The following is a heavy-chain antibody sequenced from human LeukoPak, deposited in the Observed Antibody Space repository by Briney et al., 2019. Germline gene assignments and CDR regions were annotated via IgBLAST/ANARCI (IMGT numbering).Heavy chain of an antibody. D-gene: IGHD3-16*01. Sequence: ASVKVSCKASGYTFTSYGISWVRQAPGQGLEWMGWISAYNGNTNYAQKLQGRVTMTTDTSTSTAYMELRSLRSDDTAVYYCARDTGIMITFGGVQRPGYWGQGTLVTVSS. CDR1: GYTFTSYG. J-gene: IGHJ4*02. V-gene: IGHV1-18*01. CDR3: ARDTGIMITFGGVQRPGY. CDR2: ISAYNGNT.